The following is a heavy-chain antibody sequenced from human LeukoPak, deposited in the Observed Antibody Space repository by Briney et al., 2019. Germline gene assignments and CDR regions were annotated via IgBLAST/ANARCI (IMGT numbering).Heavy chain of an antibody. CDR1: GYTFISYS. V-gene: IGHV7-4-1*02. D-gene: IGHD3-9*01. CDR3: ARVLTIFWRDYYYYMDV. CDR2: INTNTGNP. Sequence: ASVKVSCKASGYTFISYSMNWVRQAPGQGLEWMGWINTNTGNPTYAQGFTGRFVFSLDTSVSTAYLQISSLKAEDTAVYYCARVLTIFWRDYYYYMDVWGKGTTVTISS. J-gene: IGHJ6*03.